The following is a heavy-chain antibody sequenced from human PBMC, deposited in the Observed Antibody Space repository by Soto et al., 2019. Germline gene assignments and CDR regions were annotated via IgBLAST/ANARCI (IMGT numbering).Heavy chain of an antibody. CDR3: AKDLGGHYCTNGVCLDY. V-gene: IGHV3-30*18. D-gene: IGHD2-8*01. CDR1: GFTFSSYG. J-gene: IGHJ4*02. Sequence: GGSLRLSCAASGFTFSSYGMHWVRQAPGKGLEWVAVISYDGSNKYYADSVKGRFTISRDNSKNTLYLQMNSLRAEDTAVYYCAKDLGGHYCTNGVCLDYWGQGTLVTVSS. CDR2: ISYDGSNK.